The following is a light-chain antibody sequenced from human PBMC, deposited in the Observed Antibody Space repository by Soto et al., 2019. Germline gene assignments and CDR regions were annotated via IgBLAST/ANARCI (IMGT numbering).Light chain of an antibody. V-gene: IGLV2-14*01. CDR1: SSDVGGYNH. CDR3: SSYTSSDTVV. CDR2: EVS. Sequence: QSALTQPGSVSGSPGQSITISCSGTSSDVGGYNHVSWYQLHPGKVPRLMIFEVSSRPSEVSHRFSGSKSGSTASLTISGLQTEDEADYYCSSYTSSDTVVFGGGTKLTVL. J-gene: IGLJ3*02.